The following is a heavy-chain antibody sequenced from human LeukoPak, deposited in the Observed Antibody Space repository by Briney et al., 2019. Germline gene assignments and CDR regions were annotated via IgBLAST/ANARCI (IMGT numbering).Heavy chain of an antibody. CDR2: ISAYNGNT. D-gene: IGHD3-9*01. CDR3: AREVGDILTGYCVDY. V-gene: IGHV1-18*01. CDR1: GYTFTSYG. Sequence: ASVKVSCKASGYTFTSYGISWVRQAPGQGLEWMGWISAYNGNTNYAQKLQGRVTMTTDTSTSTAYMELRSLRSDDTAVYYCAREVGDILTGYCVDYWGQGTLVTVSS. J-gene: IGHJ4*02.